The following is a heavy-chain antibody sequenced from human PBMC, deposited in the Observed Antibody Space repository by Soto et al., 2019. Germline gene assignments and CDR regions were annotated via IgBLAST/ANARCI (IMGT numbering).Heavy chain of an antibody. V-gene: IGHV3-30-3*01. Sequence: QVQLVESGGGVVQPGRSLRLSCAASGFTFSSYAMHWVRQAPGKGLEWVAVISYDGSNKYYADSVKGRFTTSRDNSKNTLYLQMNSLRAEDTAVYYCARGLAGMRPYYYYYGMDVWGQGTTVTVSS. CDR3: ARGLAGMRPYYYYYGMDV. J-gene: IGHJ6*02. CDR1: GFTFSSYA. CDR2: ISYDGSNK. D-gene: IGHD2-8*01.